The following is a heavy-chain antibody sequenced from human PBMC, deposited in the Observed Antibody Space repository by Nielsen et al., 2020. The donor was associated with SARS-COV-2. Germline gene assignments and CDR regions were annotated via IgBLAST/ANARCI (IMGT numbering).Heavy chain of an antibody. Sequence: GGSLRLSCAASGFTFDDYGMSWVRQAPGKGLEWVSGLNWSGRSTGYADSVKGRFTISRDNAKNSLYLQMNGLRAEDTAFYYCARDDYVDYVSRMDVWGQGTSVIVSS. CDR3: ARDDYVDYVSRMDV. J-gene: IGHJ6*02. CDR2: LNWSGRST. V-gene: IGHV3-20*04. CDR1: GFTFDDYG. D-gene: IGHD4-17*01.